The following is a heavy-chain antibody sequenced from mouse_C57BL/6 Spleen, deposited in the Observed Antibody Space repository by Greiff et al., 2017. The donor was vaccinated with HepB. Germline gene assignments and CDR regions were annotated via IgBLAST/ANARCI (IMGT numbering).Heavy chain of an antibody. Sequence: EVKVVESGGGLVKPGGSLKLSCAASGFTFSDYGMHWVRQAPEKGLEWVAYISSGSSTIYYADIVKGRFTISRDNAKNTLFLQMTSLRSEDTAMYYCAGDYLFAYWGQGTLVTVSA. D-gene: IGHD1-1*01. CDR3: AGDYLFAY. CDR1: GFTFSDYG. CDR2: ISSGSSTI. J-gene: IGHJ3*01. V-gene: IGHV5-17*01.